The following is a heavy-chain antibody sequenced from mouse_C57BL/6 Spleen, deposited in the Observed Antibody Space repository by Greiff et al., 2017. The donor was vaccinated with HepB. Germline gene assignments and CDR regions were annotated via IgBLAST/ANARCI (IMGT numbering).Heavy chain of an antibody. CDR2: IYPGDGDT. V-gene: IGHV1-82*01. CDR1: GYAFSSSW. CDR3: ARESGSSLDY. D-gene: IGHD1-1*01. J-gene: IGHJ2*01. Sequence: VQLQQSGPELVKPGASVKISCKASGYAFSSSWMNWVKQRPGKGLEWIRRIYPGDGDTNYNGKFKGKATLTADKSSSTAYMQLSSLTSEDSAVYFCARESGSSLDYWGQGTTLTVSS.